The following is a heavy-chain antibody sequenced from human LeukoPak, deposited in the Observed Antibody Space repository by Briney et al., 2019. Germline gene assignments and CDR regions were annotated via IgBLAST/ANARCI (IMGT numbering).Heavy chain of an antibody. CDR1: GFRLDNYW. CDR2: INEDGSKI. V-gene: IGHV3-7*05. CDR3: ARWSHVSGRWFLDN. Sequence: GGSLRLSCEASGFRLDNYWMTWVRQAPGKGLEWVADINEDGSKIYSLDSVKGRFTISRDNAKNSLSLQLNTLRAEDTAVYYCARWSHVSGRWFLDNWGRGTLVSVSS. J-gene: IGHJ4*02. D-gene: IGHD3-10*01.